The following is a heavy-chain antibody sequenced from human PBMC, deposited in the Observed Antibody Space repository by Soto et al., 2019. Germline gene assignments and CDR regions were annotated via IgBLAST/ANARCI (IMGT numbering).Heavy chain of an antibody. CDR2: ISNSGIT. CDR1: GFIFSDYY. Sequence: HVQLVESGGGLVKPGGSLRLSCAASGFIFSDYYMTWIRQSPGKGLEWISYISNSGITNYADSVKGRFTISRDNAKNSLYLQMDSLRAEDTAVYYCARENYYKMDVWGQGTTVTVSS. CDR3: ARENYYKMDV. J-gene: IGHJ6*02. V-gene: IGHV3-11*05.